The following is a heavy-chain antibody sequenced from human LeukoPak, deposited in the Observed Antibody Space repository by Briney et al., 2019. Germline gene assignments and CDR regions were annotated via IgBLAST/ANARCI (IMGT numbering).Heavy chain of an antibody. CDR1: GYTFSDYY. CDR3: ARDGATVTTEYYFDY. J-gene: IGHJ4*02. CDR2: ISSSGSTI. D-gene: IGHD4-17*01. V-gene: IGHV3-11*01. Sequence: GGSLRLSCAASGYTFSDYYMSWIRQAPGKGLEWVSYISSSGSTIYYADSVKGRFTISRDNAKNSLYLQMNSLRAEDTAVYYCARDGATVTTEYYFDYWGQGTLVTVSS.